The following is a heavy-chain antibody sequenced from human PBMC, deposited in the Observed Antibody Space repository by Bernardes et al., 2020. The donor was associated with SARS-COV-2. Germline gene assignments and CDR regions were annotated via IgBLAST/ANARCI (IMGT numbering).Heavy chain of an antibody. Sequence: SQTLSLTCAISGDSVSGTSAAWSWIRLYPSRGLEWLRRTYYRSKWYNDYAVSVKSRITINPDTSKNQFSLQLNSVTPEDTAVYYCARGGAPYFDYWGQGTLVTVSS. J-gene: IGHJ4*02. D-gene: IGHD1-26*01. CDR3: ARGGAPYFDY. CDR2: TYYRSKWYN. CDR1: GDSVSGTSAA. V-gene: IGHV6-1*01.